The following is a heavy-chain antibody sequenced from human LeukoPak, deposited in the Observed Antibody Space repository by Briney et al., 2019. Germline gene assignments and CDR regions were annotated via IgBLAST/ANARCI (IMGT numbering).Heavy chain of an antibody. CDR1: GFTFSSYA. V-gene: IGHV3-23*01. CDR3: AKDWGYREMATDVWDAFDI. D-gene: IGHD5-24*01. J-gene: IGHJ3*02. Sequence: GGSLRLSCAASGFTFSSYAMNWVRQAPGKGLEWVSAISGGGTSTYYADSVKGRFTISRDNSKNTLYLQMNSLRAEDTAVYYCAKDWGYREMATDVWDAFDIWGQGTMVTVSS. CDR2: ISGGGTST.